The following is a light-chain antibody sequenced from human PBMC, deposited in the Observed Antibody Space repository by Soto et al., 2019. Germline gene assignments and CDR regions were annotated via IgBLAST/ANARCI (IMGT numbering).Light chain of an antibody. CDR3: QQDHNCPA. Sequence: EIVMTKSPATLSVSPGERATLSCRASQSVVSSLAWYQQKPGQAPRLLIYGAATRATGIPARFSGSGSGTELTLTISSLQSEDFAVYYCQQDHNCPAFGQRTKVDSK. J-gene: IGKJ1*01. V-gene: IGKV3-15*01. CDR2: GAA. CDR1: QSVVSS.